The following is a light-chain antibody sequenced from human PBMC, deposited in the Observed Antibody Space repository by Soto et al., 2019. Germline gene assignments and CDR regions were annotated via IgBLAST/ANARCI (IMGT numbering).Light chain of an antibody. CDR1: QSIIPW. CDR3: QHYNSYSEA. V-gene: IGKV1-5*01. CDR2: EAS. J-gene: IGKJ1*01. Sequence: IQMTQSPSTLSASVGDRVAITCRASQSIIPWLAWYQQKPGKAPKLLIYEASSLESGVPSRFSGSGFGTEYTLTISSLQPDDFATYYCQHYNSYSEAFGQGTKVDIK.